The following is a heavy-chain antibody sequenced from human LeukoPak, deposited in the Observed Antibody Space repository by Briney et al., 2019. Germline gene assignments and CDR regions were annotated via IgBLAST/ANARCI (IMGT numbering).Heavy chain of an antibody. CDR1: GFTFSSYW. D-gene: IGHD6-13*01. Sequence: GGSLRLSCAASGFTFSSYWMSWVRQAPGKGLEWVAVISYDGSNKYYADSVKGRFTISRDNSKNTLYLQMNSLRAEDTAVYYRALSSSWYGGFFDYWGQGTLVTVSS. CDR2: ISYDGSNK. V-gene: IGHV3-30*03. CDR3: ALSSSWYGGFFDY. J-gene: IGHJ4*02.